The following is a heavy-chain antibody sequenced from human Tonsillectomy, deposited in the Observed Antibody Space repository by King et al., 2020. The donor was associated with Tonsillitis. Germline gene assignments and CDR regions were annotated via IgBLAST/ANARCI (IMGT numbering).Heavy chain of an antibody. D-gene: IGHD2-21*02. Sequence: VQLVESGGGLVQPGGSLRLSCAASGFTFSSYSMNWVRQAPGKRLEWVSYISSSSCTIYYADSVKGRFTISRDNAKNSLYLQMNSLRAEDTAVYYCARDKSLVFSRRSYYFDYWGQGTLVTVSS. CDR1: GFTFSSYS. CDR3: ARDKSLVFSRRSYYFDY. CDR2: ISSSSCTI. J-gene: IGHJ4*02. V-gene: IGHV3-48*01.